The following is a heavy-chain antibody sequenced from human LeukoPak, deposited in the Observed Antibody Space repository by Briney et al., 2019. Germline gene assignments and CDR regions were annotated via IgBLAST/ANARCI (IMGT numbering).Heavy chain of an antibody. CDR1: GFTFSNYA. Sequence: AGGSLRLSCAASGFTFSNYAMTWVRQAPGKGLEWVSGISGSGSNTYYAGSVKGRFTISRDTSKNTLYLQMNSLTAEDTAVYYCAKIYSGYDVGPLDYWGQGTLVTVSS. J-gene: IGHJ4*02. D-gene: IGHD5-12*01. CDR3: AKIYSGYDVGPLDY. CDR2: ISGSGSNT. V-gene: IGHV3-23*01.